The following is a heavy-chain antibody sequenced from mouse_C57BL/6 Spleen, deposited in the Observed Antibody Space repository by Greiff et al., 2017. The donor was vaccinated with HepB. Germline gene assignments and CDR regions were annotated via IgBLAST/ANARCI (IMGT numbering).Heavy chain of an antibody. D-gene: IGHD2-5*01. CDR1: GYTFTSYG. CDR2: IYPRSGNT. J-gene: IGHJ4*01. V-gene: IGHV1-81*01. Sequence: QVQLKQSGAELARPGASVKLSCKASGYTFTSYGISWVKQRTGQGLEWIGEIYPRSGNTYYNEKFKGKATLTADKSSSTAYMELRSLTSEDSAVYFCARKTSPVAYYSNYAYAMDYWGQGTSVTVSS. CDR3: ARKTSPVAYYSNYAYAMDY.